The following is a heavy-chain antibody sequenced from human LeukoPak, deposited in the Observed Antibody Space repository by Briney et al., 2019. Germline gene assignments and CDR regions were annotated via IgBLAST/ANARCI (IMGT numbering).Heavy chain of an antibody. CDR1: GFTFGDYA. Sequence: QPGGSLRLSCTASGFTFGDYAMSWVRQAPGKGLEWGGFIRSKVYGGTTEYAASAKGRFTISRDDSKSIAYLQMNSLKTEDTAVYYCAKFGSSDSMDVWGQGTTVTVSS. CDR2: IRSKVYGGTT. J-gene: IGHJ6*02. D-gene: IGHD6-6*01. V-gene: IGHV3-49*04. CDR3: AKFGSSDSMDV.